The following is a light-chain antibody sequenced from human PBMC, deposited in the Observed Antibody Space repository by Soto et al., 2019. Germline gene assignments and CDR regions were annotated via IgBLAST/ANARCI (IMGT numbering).Light chain of an antibody. J-gene: IGLJ3*02. CDR3: SSHTSSGTWV. CDR2: DVT. V-gene: IGLV2-14*03. Sequence: QSALTQPASVSGSPGQSITVSCTGTSSDVGGSKYVSWYQQHPGKAPKVMIYDVTNRPSGISVRFSGSKSGNTASLTISGLQAEDEADYYCSSHTSSGTWVFGGGTQRPS. CDR1: SSDVGGSKY.